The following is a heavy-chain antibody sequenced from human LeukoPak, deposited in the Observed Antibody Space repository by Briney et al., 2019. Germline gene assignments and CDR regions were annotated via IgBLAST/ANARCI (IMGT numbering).Heavy chain of an antibody. CDR1: GYTFTRYD. J-gene: IGHJ4*02. CDR3: ARVGAAMVRGVILYYFDY. CDR2: MNPNSGNT. Sequence: GASVKVSCKACGYTFTRYDINWVRQATGQGLEWMGWMNPNSGNTGYAQKFQGRVTITRNTSISTAYMELSSLRSEDTAVYYCARVGAAMVRGVILYYFDYWGQGTLVTVSS. D-gene: IGHD3-10*01. V-gene: IGHV1-8*03.